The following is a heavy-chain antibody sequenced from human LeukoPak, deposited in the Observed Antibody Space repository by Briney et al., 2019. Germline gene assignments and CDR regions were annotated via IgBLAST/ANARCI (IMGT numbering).Heavy chain of an antibody. CDR3: AKQVPTAYVDY. D-gene: IGHD2-2*01. CDR2: ISGSGGST. J-gene: IGHJ4*02. CDR1: GFTFTTYA. Sequence: GGSLSLSGAASGFTFTTYAMSWVRQPPGKGVVWVPAISGSGGSTYYADSVRGRCIIYRDNTKNTLYLQMNSLRAEDTAVYYCAKQVPTAYVDYWGQGTLVTVSS. V-gene: IGHV3-23*01.